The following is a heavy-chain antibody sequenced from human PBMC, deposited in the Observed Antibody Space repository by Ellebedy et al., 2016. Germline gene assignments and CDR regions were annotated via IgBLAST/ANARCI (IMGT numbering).Heavy chain of an antibody. J-gene: IGHJ4*02. CDR2: ISGSGTST. D-gene: IGHD1-26*01. CDR3: ASFSGSYRNLDY. V-gene: IGHV3-23*01. Sequence: GGSLRLSCAASGFTFSSYAMSWVRQAPGKGLEWVSSISGSGTSTYYADSVKGWFTISRDNSKNTLYLQMNSLRAEDTAVYYCASFSGSYRNLDYWGQGTLVTVSS. CDR1: GFTFSSYA.